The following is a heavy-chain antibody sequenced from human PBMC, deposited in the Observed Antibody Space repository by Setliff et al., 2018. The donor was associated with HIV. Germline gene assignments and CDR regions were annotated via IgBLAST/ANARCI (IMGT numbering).Heavy chain of an antibody. CDR2: IYTNGST. D-gene: IGHD6-19*01. V-gene: IGHV4-4*08. Sequence: SETLSLTCAVSGVSFSGDYWSWVRQPPGKGLEWIGYIYTNGSTNYNPSLKSRVTISVDTSKNQFSLKLNSVTAADTAVYYCASGREAVAGALHFDYWGQGPLVTVSS. CDR3: ASGREAVAGALHFDY. J-gene: IGHJ4*02. CDR1: GVSFSGDY.